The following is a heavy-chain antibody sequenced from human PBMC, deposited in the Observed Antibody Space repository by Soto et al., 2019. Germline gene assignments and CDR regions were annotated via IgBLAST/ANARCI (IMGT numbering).Heavy chain of an antibody. CDR1: GDSIGRFY. D-gene: IGHD1-26*01. CDR2: VYSTGGV. V-gene: IGHV4-4*07. Sequence: QLQLHESGPGLVKPSETLSLTCNVSGDSIGRFYWSWIRQSAGKGLEWIGRVYSTGGVTYNPALKGRVTISLDRSNNHVSLEMNSVTAPDTAVYFCARDLSGTGLDIWGRVTRVSVSS. CDR3: ARDLSGTGLDI. J-gene: IGHJ6*02.